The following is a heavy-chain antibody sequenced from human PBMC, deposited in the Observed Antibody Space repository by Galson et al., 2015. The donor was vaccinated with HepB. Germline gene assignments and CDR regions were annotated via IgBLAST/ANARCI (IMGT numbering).Heavy chain of an antibody. J-gene: IGHJ4*02. Sequence: SLRLSCAASGFTFSSYAMSWVRQAPGKGLEWVSATSGSGGSTYYADSVKGRFTISRDNSKNTLYLQMNSLRAEDTAVYYCAKDVTVVVPVALDYWGQGTLVTVSS. CDR3: AKDVTVVVPVALDY. D-gene: IGHD2-2*01. V-gene: IGHV3-23*01. CDR1: GFTFSSYA. CDR2: TSGSGGST.